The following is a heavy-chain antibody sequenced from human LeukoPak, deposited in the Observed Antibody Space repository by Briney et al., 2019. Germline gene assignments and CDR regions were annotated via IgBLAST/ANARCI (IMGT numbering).Heavy chain of an antibody. D-gene: IGHD3-10*01. J-gene: IGHJ3*02. CDR1: GFKFRTYG. Sequence: GGSLRLSCAASGFKFRTYGMSWVRQAPGKGLEWVSAISGSGGSTYYADSVKGRFTISRDNSKNTLYLQMNSLRAEDTAVYYCANLPMMVRVWFDAFDIWGQGTMVTASS. CDR2: ISGSGGST. CDR3: ANLPMMVRVWFDAFDI. V-gene: IGHV3-23*01.